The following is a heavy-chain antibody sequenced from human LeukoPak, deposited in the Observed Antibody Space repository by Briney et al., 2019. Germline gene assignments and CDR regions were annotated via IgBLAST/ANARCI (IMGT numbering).Heavy chain of an antibody. CDR1: GFTFSSYA. Sequence: GGSLRLSCAASGFTFSSYAMSWVRQAPGKGLEWVSAITGGGDGTFYADSVKGRFTISRDNSKNTLYLQMSSLRAEDTAIYYCAKEEYSTRYYYYGMDVWGQGTTVTVSS. J-gene: IGHJ6*02. D-gene: IGHD2-2*01. V-gene: IGHV3-23*01. CDR3: AKEEYSTRYYYYGMDV. CDR2: ITGGGDGT.